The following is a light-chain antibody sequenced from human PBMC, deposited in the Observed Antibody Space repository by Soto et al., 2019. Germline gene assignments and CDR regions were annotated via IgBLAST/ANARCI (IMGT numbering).Light chain of an antibody. J-gene: IGKJ1*01. Sequence: DIQMTQSPSTLSASVGDRVTITCRASQSISSWLAWYQQKPGKAPKLLIYKASSLESGVPSRFSGSGSGTEFTLTISSLQPDDFATYYCQQYNSYPWTFGQGPKVGIK. CDR3: QQYNSYPWT. CDR2: KAS. V-gene: IGKV1-5*03. CDR1: QSISSW.